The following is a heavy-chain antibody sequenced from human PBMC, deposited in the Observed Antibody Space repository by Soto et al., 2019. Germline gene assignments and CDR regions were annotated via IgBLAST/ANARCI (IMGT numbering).Heavy chain of an antibody. CDR1: GYTFTGYY. J-gene: IGHJ6*02. V-gene: IGHV1-2*04. Sequence: EASVKVSCKASGYTFTGYYMHWVRQAPGQGLEWMGWINPNSGGTNYAQKFQGWVTMTRDTSISTAYMELSRLRSDDTAVYYCARGDPLIYYYYYGMDVWGQGTTVTVSS. CDR2: INPNSGGT. CDR3: ARGDPLIYYYYYGMDV.